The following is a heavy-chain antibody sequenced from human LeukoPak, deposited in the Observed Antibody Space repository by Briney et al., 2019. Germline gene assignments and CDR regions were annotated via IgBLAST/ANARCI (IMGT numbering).Heavy chain of an antibody. Sequence: QPGGSLRLSCAASGFSFRNYAISWVRQAPGKGLEWVSSISGSGGSTYSADSVKGRFTISRDNSKKTCYLQMDSLRVEDTAVYYCARETSTEIIGGMDVRGQGTTVTVTS. V-gene: IGHV3-23*01. CDR1: GFSFRNYA. CDR2: ISGSGGST. D-gene: IGHD2-8*02. CDR3: ARETSTEIIGGMDV. J-gene: IGHJ6*02.